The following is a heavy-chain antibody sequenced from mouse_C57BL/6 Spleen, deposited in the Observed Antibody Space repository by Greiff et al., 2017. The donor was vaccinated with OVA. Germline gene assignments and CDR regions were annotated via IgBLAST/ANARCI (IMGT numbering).Heavy chain of an antibody. Sequence: EVKLMESGGGLVKPGGSLKLSCAAPGFTFSDYGMHWVRQAPEKGLEWVAYISSGSSTIYYADTVKGRFTISRDNAKNTLFLQMTSLRSEDTAMYYCARGGTGRYFDVWGTGTTVTVSS. CDR2: ISSGSSTI. CDR1: GFTFSDYG. D-gene: IGHD4-1*01. V-gene: IGHV5-17*01. CDR3: ARGGTGRYFDV. J-gene: IGHJ1*03.